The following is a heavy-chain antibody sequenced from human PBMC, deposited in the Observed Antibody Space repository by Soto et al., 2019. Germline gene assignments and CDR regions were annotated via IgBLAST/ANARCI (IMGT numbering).Heavy chain of an antibody. Sequence: QVQLVQSGAEVKKTGASVKVSCKASGYTFNFYYMHWVRQAPGQGLEWMGLINPIGGSTTYAQKFQGRVTMTRDTSTSTVYMELSSLRAEDTALYYCAKERGDSGNDYWGQGTRVTVSS. J-gene: IGHJ4*02. V-gene: IGHV1-46*02. CDR3: AKERGDSGNDY. CDR1: GYTFNFYY. D-gene: IGHD2-15*01. CDR2: INPIGGST.